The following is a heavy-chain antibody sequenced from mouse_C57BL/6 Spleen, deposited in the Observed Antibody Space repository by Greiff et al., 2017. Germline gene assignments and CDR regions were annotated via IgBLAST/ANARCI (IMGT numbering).Heavy chain of an antibody. J-gene: IGHJ2*01. CDR3: ARDLGQDVDY. Sequence: VQLQQPGAELVMPGASVKLSCKASGYTFTSYWMHWVKQRPGQGLEWIGEIDPSDSYTNYNQKFKGKSTLTVDKSSSTAYMQLSSLTSEDSAVYYCARDLGQDVDYWGQGTTLTVSS. D-gene: IGHD3-3*01. CDR1: GYTFTSYW. CDR2: IDPSDSYT. V-gene: IGHV1-69*01.